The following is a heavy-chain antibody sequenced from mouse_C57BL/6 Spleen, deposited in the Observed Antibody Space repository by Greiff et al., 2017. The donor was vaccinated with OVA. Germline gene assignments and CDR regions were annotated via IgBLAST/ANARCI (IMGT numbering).Heavy chain of an antibody. CDR1: GYTFTDYY. Sequence: EVQLQQSGPELVKPGASVKISCKASGYTFTDYYMNWVKQSHGKSLEWIGDINPNNGGTSYNQKFKGKATLTVDKSSSTAYMELRSLTSEDSAVYYCARYFYYFDYWGQGTTLTVSS. CDR3: ARYFYYFDY. V-gene: IGHV1-26*01. CDR2: INPNNGGT. J-gene: IGHJ2*01.